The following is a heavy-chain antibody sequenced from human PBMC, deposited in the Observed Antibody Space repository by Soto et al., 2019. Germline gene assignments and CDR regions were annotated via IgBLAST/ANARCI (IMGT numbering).Heavy chain of an antibody. V-gene: IGHV5-10-1*01. CDR1: GYSFTSYW. D-gene: IGHD5-18*01. CDR3: ESWDTAMAFDY. CDR2: IDPSDSYT. J-gene: IGHJ4*02. Sequence: PGESLKISCKGSGYSFTSYWISWVRQMPGKGLEWMGRIDPSDSYTNYSPSLQGHVTISADKSISTAYLQWSSLKASDTPMYYCESWDTAMAFDYWGQGTLVTVSS.